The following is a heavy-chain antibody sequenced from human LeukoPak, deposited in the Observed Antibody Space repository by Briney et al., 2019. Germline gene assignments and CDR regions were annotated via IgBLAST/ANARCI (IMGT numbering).Heavy chain of an antibody. J-gene: IGHJ4*02. CDR1: GGSISSGGYS. V-gene: IGHV4-30-2*01. CDR3: ARLGAGPTYYDFWSGYSSFYFDY. Sequence: SETLSLTCAVSGGSISSGGYSWSWIRQPPGKGLEWIGYIYHSGSTYYNPSLKSRVTISVDTSKNQFSLKLSSVTAADTAVYYCARLGAGPTYYDFWSGYSSFYFDYWGQGTLVTVSS. D-gene: IGHD3-3*01. CDR2: IYHSGST.